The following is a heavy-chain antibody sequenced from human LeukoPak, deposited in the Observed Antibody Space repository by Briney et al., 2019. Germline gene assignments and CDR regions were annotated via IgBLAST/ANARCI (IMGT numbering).Heavy chain of an antibody. V-gene: IGHV3-30*04. Sequence: GGSLRLSCAASGFTSSSYAMHWVRQAPGKGLEWVAVISYDGSNKYYADSVKGRFTISKDNSKNTLYLQMNSLRAEDTAVYYCARFTIFFGWGFDYWGQGTLVTVSS. D-gene: IGHD3-9*01. CDR3: ARFTIFFGWGFDY. CDR2: ISYDGSNK. CDR1: GFTSSSYA. J-gene: IGHJ4*02.